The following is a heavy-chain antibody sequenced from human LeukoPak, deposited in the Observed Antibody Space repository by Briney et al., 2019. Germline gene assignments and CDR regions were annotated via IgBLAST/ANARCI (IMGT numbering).Heavy chain of an antibody. CDR2: IYYSGST. D-gene: IGHD3-22*01. CDR1: GGSISSHY. V-gene: IGHV4-59*11. CDR3: ARGVYDSSGYYLDY. J-gene: IGHJ4*02. Sequence: SETLSLTCTVSGGSISSHYWSWLRQPPGKGLEWIGYIYYSGSTNYNPSLKSRVTISVDTSKNQFSLKLSSVTAAATSVYYCARGVYDSSGYYLDYWGQGTLVTVSS.